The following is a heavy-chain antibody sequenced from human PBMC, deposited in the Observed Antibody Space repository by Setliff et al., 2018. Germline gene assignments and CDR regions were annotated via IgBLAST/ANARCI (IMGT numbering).Heavy chain of an antibody. CDR1: GGTFTNYG. CDR3: ARLPARRRYYYYMDV. V-gene: IGHV1-69*13. CDR2: IIPTLRGPG. D-gene: IGHD6-6*01. Sequence: SVKVSCKTSGGTFTNYGFSWVRQAPGQGLEWMGGIIPTLRGPGNYAQKFQGRVTIAADESTSTVFMELSSLTSEDTAVYYCARLPARRRYYYYMDVWGGGTTVTVSS. J-gene: IGHJ6*03.